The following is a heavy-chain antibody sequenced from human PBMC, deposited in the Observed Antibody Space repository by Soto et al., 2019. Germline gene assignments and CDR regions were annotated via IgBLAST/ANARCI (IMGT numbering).Heavy chain of an antibody. CDR3: AKHGCSYPACYPYYYYVDV. CDR2: VTVSGDTS. V-gene: IGHV3-23*01. CDR1: GFTFSDSA. D-gene: IGHD2-15*01. J-gene: IGHJ6*03. Sequence: EVQLLESGGGLAQPGGSLRLSCAASGFTFSDSALSWVRQAKGKGLEWVSSVTVSGDTSYYADSVEGRFTISRDNSKNTLYLQMNSLRAEYTAVYYCAKHGCSYPACYPYYYYVDVWGKGATVTVSS.